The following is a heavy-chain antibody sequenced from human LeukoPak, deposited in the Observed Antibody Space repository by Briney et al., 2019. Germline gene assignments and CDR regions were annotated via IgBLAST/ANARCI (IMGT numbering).Heavy chain of an antibody. CDR1: GFTSDNYA. D-gene: IGHD4/OR15-4a*01. CDR2: ISGSGAYT. CDR3: ARDTSFNYGAHAMDV. J-gene: IGHJ6*02. Sequence: GGSLRLSCAASGFTSDNYAMNWVRQAPGKGLEWVLGISGSGAYTYYADSVKGRFTISRDNSQNTLYLQLNSLRAEDTAIYYCARDTSFNYGAHAMDVWGQGTTVTVSS. V-gene: IGHV3-23*01.